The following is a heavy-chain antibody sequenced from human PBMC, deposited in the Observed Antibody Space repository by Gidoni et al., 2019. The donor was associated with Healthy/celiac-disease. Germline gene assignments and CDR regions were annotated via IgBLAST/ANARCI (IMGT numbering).Heavy chain of an antibody. CDR2: ISYDGSNR. CDR3: AKESGGNSKAPGNWFDP. J-gene: IGHJ5*02. D-gene: IGHD2-21*02. Sequence: QVQLVESGGGVVQPGRSLRLSWAASGFTFSSYGMHWVRQAPGKGLEWVAVISYDGSNRYYADSVKGRFTISRDNSKNTLYLQMNSLRAEDTAVYYCAKESGGNSKAPGNWFDPWGQGTLVTVSS. V-gene: IGHV3-30*18. CDR1: GFTFSSYG.